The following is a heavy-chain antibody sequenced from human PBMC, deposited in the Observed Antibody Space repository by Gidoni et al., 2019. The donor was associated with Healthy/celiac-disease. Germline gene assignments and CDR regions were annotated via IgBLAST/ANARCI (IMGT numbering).Heavy chain of an antibody. Sequence: QVQLVQSVAEVKKPGASVQVSCQVSGYTLTELSMPWVRQAPGKGLEWMGGFDHEDGETIYAQKFQGRVTMTEDTSTDTAYMELSSLRSEDTAVYYCATRYYDYSWGSYRKDGQYYYDYWGQGTLVTVSS. CDR3: ATRYYDYSWGSYRKDGQYYYDY. CDR1: GYTLTELS. D-gene: IGHD3-16*02. J-gene: IGHJ4*02. CDR2: FDHEDGET. V-gene: IGHV1-24*01.